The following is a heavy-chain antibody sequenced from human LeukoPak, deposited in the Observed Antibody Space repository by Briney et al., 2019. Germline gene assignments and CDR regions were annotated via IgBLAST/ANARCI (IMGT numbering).Heavy chain of an antibody. CDR3: ARVGGQVVTARYFDY. J-gene: IGHJ4*02. V-gene: IGHV1-69*04. CDR1: GGTFSVCA. CDR2: IIPILGIA. D-gene: IGHD2-21*02. Sequence: SVKVSCKASGGTFSVCAISWVRQAPGQGLEWMGRIIPILGIANYAQKFQGRVTITADKSTSTAYMELSSLRSEDTAVYYCARVGGQVVTARYFDYWGQGTLVTVSS.